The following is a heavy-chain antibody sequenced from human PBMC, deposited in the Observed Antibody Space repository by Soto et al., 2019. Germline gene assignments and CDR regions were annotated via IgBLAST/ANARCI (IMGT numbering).Heavy chain of an antibody. CDR2: FFSDAER. CDR3: ARMDGDYNYYGLDV. D-gene: IGHD4-17*01. J-gene: IGHJ6*02. CDR1: GFSLTNGRMG. Sequence: SGPTLVNPTATLTLTCSVSGFSLTNGRMGVSWIRQPPGKALEWLAHFFSDAERSYSTSMQSRLNMYKDSSGSQVVLTMTNMAPADTATYFCARMDGDYNYYGLDVWGHGIAVTVSS. V-gene: IGHV2-26*01.